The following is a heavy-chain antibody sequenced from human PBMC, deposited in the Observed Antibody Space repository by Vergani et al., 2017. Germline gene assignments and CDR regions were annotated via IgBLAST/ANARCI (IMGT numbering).Heavy chain of an antibody. CDR2: TWYDGNNK. Sequence: QVQLVESGGGVVQPGRSLRLSCAASGFTFKQYGMHWVRQAPGKGLEWVAVTWYDGNNKQYADSGKGRFTSSRDNSKSTMYLHMNSLRDGDTGVYYYVRVLRLRYNRSGPSGQRTLVTVTS. V-gene: IGHV3-33*01. CDR1: GFTFKQYG. CDR3: VRVLRLRYNRSGP. D-gene: IGHD3-16*01. J-gene: IGHJ5*02.